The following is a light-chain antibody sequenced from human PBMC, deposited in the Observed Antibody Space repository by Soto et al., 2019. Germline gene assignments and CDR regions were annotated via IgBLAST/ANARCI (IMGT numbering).Light chain of an antibody. CDR2: GAS. CDR3: NQYGRSKLI. Sequence: EILLTQSPFTLSLSPGERPTLSCRASQSVSISSLALYRQKPGQAPSLLIYGASSRATGIPDRFSGSGSGKELTITISRMEPEDFEMYYCNQYGRSKLIFGPGTKVDIK. J-gene: IGKJ3*01. CDR1: QSVSISS. V-gene: IGKV3-20*01.